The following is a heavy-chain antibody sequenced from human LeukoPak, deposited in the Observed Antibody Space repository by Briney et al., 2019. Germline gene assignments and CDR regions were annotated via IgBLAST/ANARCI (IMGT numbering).Heavy chain of an antibody. J-gene: IGHJ4*02. V-gene: IGHV1-2*02. CDR1: AYTFIVYY. Sequence: ASVNVSCKSSAYTFIVYYIPWVRQAPGQGLEWMGWNNPNSGATRYAQQFQGRVSMTRDTSINTAYMDLTNLRSDDKAIFYCSKMKELMPGFEFWGQGTLVTVSS. CDR3: SKMKELMPGFEF. CDR2: NNPNSGAT. D-gene: IGHD3-10*01.